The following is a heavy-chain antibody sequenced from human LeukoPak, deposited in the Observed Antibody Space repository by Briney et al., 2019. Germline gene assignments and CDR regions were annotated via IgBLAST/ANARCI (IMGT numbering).Heavy chain of an antibody. CDR3: ARTVAGPRGDYYYYYMDV. CDR1: GGSFSGYY. Sequence: SETLSLTCAVYGGSFSGYYWSWIRQPPGKGLEWIGEINHSGSTNYNPSLKSRVTISVDTSKNQFSLKLSSVTAADTAVYYCARTVAGPRGDYYYYYMDVWGKGTTVTVSS. V-gene: IGHV4-34*01. J-gene: IGHJ6*03. CDR2: INHSGST. D-gene: IGHD6-19*01.